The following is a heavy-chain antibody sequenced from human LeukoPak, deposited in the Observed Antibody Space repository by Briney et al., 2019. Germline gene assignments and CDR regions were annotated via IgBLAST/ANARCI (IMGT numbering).Heavy chain of an antibody. CDR1: GGSFSGYY. CDR3: ARHPSITMVRGVIITARYFDL. J-gene: IGHJ2*01. D-gene: IGHD3-10*01. CDR2: INHSGST. V-gene: IGHV4-34*01. Sequence: SETLSLTCAVYGGSFSGYYWSWIRQPPGKGLEWIGEINHSGSTNYNPSLKSRVTISVDTSKNQFSLKLSSVTAADTAVYYCARHPSITMVRGVIITARYFDLWGRGTLVTVSS.